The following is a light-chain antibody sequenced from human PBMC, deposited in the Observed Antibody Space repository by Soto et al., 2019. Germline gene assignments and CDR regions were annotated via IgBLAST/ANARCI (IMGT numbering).Light chain of an antibody. CDR1: QSVSRD. V-gene: IGKV3-11*01. Sequence: EIVLTQSPATLSLSPGERATLSCRASQSVSRDLAWYQQKRGQAPRLLIYAASNRASGIPARFSGSGSGTDFTLTISSLVPEDFAVYYCQQRSNWPPWTFGQGTKVEIK. CDR2: AAS. CDR3: QQRSNWPPWT. J-gene: IGKJ1*01.